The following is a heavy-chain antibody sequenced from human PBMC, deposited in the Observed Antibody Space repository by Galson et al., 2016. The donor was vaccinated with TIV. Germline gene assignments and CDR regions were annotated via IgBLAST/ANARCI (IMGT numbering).Heavy chain of an antibody. D-gene: IGHD2-21*01. CDR2: SHGGGPSL. V-gene: IGHV3-23*01. CDR1: GFTFSNYH. Sequence: SLRLSCAASGFTFSNYHMHWVCQTPERRVEWVSSHGGGPSLPHSDSVRGRLTISRDDVQNTVYLDMRSLRSEDTAIYYCVKDAISFNSAYDAFDIWGQGTVVTVSS. J-gene: IGHJ3*02. CDR3: VKDAISFNSAYDAFDI.